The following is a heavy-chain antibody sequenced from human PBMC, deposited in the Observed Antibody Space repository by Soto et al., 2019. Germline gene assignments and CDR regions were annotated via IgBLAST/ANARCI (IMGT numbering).Heavy chain of an antibody. CDR2: ISRHSSYI. Sequence: PGGSLRLSCAASGFTFSDYNMNWVRQAPGKGLEWVSSISRHSSYIYYADSVKDRFTVSRDNAKNSLYLQMNSLRAEDSAVYYCAKGRPFDYWGQGTQVTVSS. CDR1: GFTFSDYN. V-gene: IGHV3-21*01. D-gene: IGHD6-6*01. J-gene: IGHJ4*02. CDR3: AKGRPFDY.